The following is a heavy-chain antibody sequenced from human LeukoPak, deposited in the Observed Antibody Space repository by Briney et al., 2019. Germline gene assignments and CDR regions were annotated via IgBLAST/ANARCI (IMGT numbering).Heavy chain of an antibody. CDR2: INHSGST. J-gene: IGHJ4*02. Sequence: SETLSLTCAVYGGSFSGYYWSWIRQPPGKGLKWIGEINHSGSTNYNPSLKSRVTISVDTSKNQFSLKLSSVTAADTAVYYCARGRRVWGSYRQYYFDYWGQGTLVTVSS. V-gene: IGHV4-34*01. CDR3: ARGRRVWGSYRQYYFDY. D-gene: IGHD3-16*02. CDR1: GGSFSGYY.